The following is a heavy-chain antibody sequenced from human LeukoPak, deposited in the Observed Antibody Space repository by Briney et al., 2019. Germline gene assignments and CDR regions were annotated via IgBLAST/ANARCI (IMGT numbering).Heavy chain of an antibody. D-gene: IGHD3-10*01. J-gene: IGHJ3*02. CDR3: AKGVSGTHAFDI. CDR1: GFTFSSYG. V-gene: IGHV3-30*18. CDR2: ISYDGSNK. Sequence: GGSLRLSCAASGFTFSSYGMHWVRQAPGKGLEWVAVISYDGSNKYYADSVKGRFTISRDNSKNTLYLQMNSLRAEDTAVYYCAKGVSGTHAFDIWGQGTMVTVSS.